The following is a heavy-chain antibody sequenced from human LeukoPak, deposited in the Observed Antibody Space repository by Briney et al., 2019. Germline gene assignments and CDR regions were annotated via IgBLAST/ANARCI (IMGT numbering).Heavy chain of an antibody. CDR3: AKEGHGSSLDY. Sequence: PGGSLRLSCAASGFTFSSYGMHWVRQAPDKGLEWVAVISYDGSNKYHADSVKGRFTIARDNSKNTLYLQMNSLRAEDTSVYYCAKEGHGSSLDYWGQGTLVTVSS. CDR1: GFTFSSYG. V-gene: IGHV3-30*18. D-gene: IGHD6-13*01. J-gene: IGHJ4*02. CDR2: ISYDGSNK.